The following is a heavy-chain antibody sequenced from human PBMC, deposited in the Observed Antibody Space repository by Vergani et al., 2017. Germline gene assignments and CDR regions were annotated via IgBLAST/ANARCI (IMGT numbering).Heavy chain of an antibody. CDR2: IYYSENK. D-gene: IGHD3-10*01. Sequence: QLQLQESGPGLVKPSETLSLTCTVSGGSITYGAFYWGWIRQSPGKGLEWIGSIYYSENKFYNPSLESRVTLSIDTTKNQFSLKLSSVTAADTAVYYCARVYYYASGWFDPWGQGTLVTVSS. V-gene: IGHV4-39*01. CDR1: GGSITYGAFY. CDR3: ARVYYYASGWFDP. J-gene: IGHJ5*02.